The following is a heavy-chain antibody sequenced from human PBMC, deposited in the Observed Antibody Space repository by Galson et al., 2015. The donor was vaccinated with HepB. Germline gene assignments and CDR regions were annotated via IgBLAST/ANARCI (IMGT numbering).Heavy chain of an antibody. CDR3: ARAHYDTSGYSD. CDR1: GFTVSSNY. V-gene: IGHV3-66*01. CDR2: IYGGGST. D-gene: IGHD3-22*01. Sequence: SLRLSCAASGFTVSSNYMSWVRQAPGKGLEWVSVIYGGGSTYYADSVKGRFTISRDNSKNTLYLQMNSLRAEDTAVYYCARAHYDTSGYSDWGQGTLVTVSS. J-gene: IGHJ4*02.